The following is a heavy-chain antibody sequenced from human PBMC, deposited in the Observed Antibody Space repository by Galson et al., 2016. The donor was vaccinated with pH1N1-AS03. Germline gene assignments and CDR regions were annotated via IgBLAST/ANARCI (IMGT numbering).Heavy chain of an antibody. Sequence: SVKVSCKASGYTFNLYGTSWVRQAPGQGLEWLGWISAYSGDTHYAQNFQGRVAMTTDTSTSTAYLELRSLGSDDTAVYFCARDRHPTGTLDYCGQVTPVIVSS. CDR2: ISAYSGDT. V-gene: IGHV1-18*01. CDR1: GYTFNLYG. J-gene: IGHJ4*02. D-gene: IGHD1-1*01. CDR3: ARDRHPTGTLDY.